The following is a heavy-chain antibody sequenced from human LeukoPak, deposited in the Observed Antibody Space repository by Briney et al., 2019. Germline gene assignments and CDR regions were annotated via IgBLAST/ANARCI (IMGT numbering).Heavy chain of an antibody. Sequence: GGSLRLSCSASGFTFSNYIMHRVRQAPGKGLDWVAVIIENGNRQYYADSVKGRFTISRDNSKNTLFLQMNSLRGEDTAMYYCARVQGGGYRTADSWGQGTLVTVSS. CDR1: GFTFSNYI. D-gene: IGHD6-25*01. CDR3: ARVQGGGYRTADS. J-gene: IGHJ4*02. CDR2: IIENGNRQ. V-gene: IGHV3-30*04.